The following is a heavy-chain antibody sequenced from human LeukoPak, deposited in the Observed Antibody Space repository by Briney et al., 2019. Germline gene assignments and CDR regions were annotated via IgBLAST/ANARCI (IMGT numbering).Heavy chain of an antibody. Sequence: SETLSLTCVVSGGSLSTHHWSWIRQSPGRGLEWIGYISDSGSTNYNPSLKSRVTISVDTSKNQFSLMLSSVTAADTAVYYCARGYDSSAYYPFNYWGQGTLVTVSS. V-gene: IGHV4-59*11. CDR1: GGSLSTHH. D-gene: IGHD3-22*01. CDR2: ISDSGST. J-gene: IGHJ4*02. CDR3: ARGYDSSAYYPFNY.